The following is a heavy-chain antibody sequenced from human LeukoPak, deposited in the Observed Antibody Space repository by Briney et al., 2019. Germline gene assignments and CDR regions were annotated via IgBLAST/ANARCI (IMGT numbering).Heavy chain of an antibody. CDR2: IREDGTDQ. CDR1: GFTFSVSW. CDR3: ARWNNDWEFDF. D-gene: IGHD1/OR15-1a*01. J-gene: IGHJ4*02. V-gene: IGHV3-7*05. Sequence: GGSLRLSCAASGFTFSVSWMTWVRQAPGKGLEWVAHIREDGTDQYYVDSVKGRFTISRDNAKNSLSLQMNSLRAEDTAVYYCARWNNDWEFDFWGQGTLVSVSS.